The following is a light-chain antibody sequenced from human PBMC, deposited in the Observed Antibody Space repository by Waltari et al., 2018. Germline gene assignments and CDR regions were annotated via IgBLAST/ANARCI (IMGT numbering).Light chain of an antibody. CDR1: NSNVGRNN. CDR2: SNT. Sequence: QSVLTQPPSPSGTPGQRVTISCSGSNSNVGRNNVYWYQQFPDTAPKLLIYSNTQRSSGVPDRFSASKSGTSASLAISGLRSEDEADYFCAAWDDSLSGHVVFGGGTKVTVL. V-gene: IGLV1-47*01. J-gene: IGLJ2*01. CDR3: AAWDDSLSGHVV.